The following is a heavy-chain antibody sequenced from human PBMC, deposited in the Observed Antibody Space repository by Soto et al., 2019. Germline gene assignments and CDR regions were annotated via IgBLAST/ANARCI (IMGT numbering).Heavy chain of an antibody. D-gene: IGHD2-15*01. CDR2: ISSSGSTI. CDR3: ARDPIGYCSGGSCYAYYYYYYMDV. Sequence: GGSLRLSCAASGFTFSDYYMSWIRQAPGKGLEWVSYISSSGSTIYYADSVKGRFTISRDNAKNSLYLQMNSLRAEDTAVYYCARDPIGYCSGGSCYAYYYYYYMDVWGKGTTVTVSS. CDR1: GFTFSDYY. J-gene: IGHJ6*03. V-gene: IGHV3-11*01.